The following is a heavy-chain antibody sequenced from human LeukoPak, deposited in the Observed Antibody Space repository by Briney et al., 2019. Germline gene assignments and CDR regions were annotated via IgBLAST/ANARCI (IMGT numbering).Heavy chain of an antibody. CDR1: GDSINSLDL. CDR2: MYLSGTT. CDR3: AGLVGRYSSGLYYYYFDY. Sequence: SETLSLTCTVSGDSINSLDLRGWVRQPPGKGLEWIGEMYLSGTTHSNPSVKSRVTISIDKSKNQFFLNLSSVTAADTAVYYCAGLVGRYSSGLYYYYFDYWGQGTLVTVSS. J-gene: IGHJ4*02. D-gene: IGHD3-22*01. V-gene: IGHV4-4*02.